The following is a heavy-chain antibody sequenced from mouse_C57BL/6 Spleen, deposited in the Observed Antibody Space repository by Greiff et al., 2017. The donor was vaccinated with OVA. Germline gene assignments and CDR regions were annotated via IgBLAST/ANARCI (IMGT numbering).Heavy chain of an antibody. CDR2: IDPSDSYT. Sequence: QVHVKQPGAELVRPGTSVKLSCKASGYTFTSYWMHWVKQRPGQGLEWIGVIDPSDSYTNYNQKFKGKATLTVDTSSSTAYMQLSSLTSEDSAVYYCATAQATDYWGQGTTLTVSS. D-gene: IGHD3-2*02. CDR3: ATAQATDY. J-gene: IGHJ2*01. V-gene: IGHV1-59*01. CDR1: GYTFTSYW.